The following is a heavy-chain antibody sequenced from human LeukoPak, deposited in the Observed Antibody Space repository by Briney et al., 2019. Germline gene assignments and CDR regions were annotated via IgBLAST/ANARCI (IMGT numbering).Heavy chain of an antibody. CDR3: ARLGELLRAFDY. Sequence: QPGGSLRLSCAASGFSFSNYGMSWVRQAPGKGLEWVAVISYDGPNKYYADSVKGRFTISRDNSKNSLYLQMNSLRAEDTAVYYCARLGELLRAFDYWGQGTLVTVSS. J-gene: IGHJ4*02. D-gene: IGHD1-26*01. V-gene: IGHV3-30*03. CDR2: ISYDGPNK. CDR1: GFSFSNYG.